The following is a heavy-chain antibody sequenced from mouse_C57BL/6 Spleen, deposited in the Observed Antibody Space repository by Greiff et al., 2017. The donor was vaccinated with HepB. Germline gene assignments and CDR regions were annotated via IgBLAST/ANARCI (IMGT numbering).Heavy chain of an antibody. CDR3: AESPSTGPWFAY. V-gene: IGHV1-53*01. D-gene: IGHD4-1*02. J-gene: IGHJ3*01. CDR1: GYTFTSYW. CDR2: INPSNGGT. Sequence: QVQLQQPGTELVKPGASVKLSCKASGYTFTSYWMPWVKQRPGQGLEWIGNINPSNGGTNYNEKFKSKATLTVDKSSSTAYMPLSILTSGDSAVYYCAESPSTGPWFAYWGQGTLVTVSA.